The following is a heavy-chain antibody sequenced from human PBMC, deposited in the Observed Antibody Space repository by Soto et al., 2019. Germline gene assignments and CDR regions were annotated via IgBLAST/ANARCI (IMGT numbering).Heavy chain of an antibody. J-gene: IGHJ6*04. CDR1: GFTFSNAW. Sequence: EVQLVESGGGLVKPGGSLRLSCAASGFTFSNAWMSWVRQAPGKGLEWVGRIKSKTDGGTTDYAAPVKGRFTISRDDSKNTLYLQMNSLKTEDTAVYYCTTEGQGLSPGMDVWGKGTTVTVSS. V-gene: IGHV3-15*01. CDR3: TTEGQGLSPGMDV. D-gene: IGHD3-10*01. CDR2: IKSKTDGGTT.